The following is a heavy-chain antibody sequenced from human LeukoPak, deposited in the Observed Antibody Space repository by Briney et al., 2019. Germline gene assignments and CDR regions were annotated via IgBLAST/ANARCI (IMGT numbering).Heavy chain of an antibody. J-gene: IGHJ4*02. CDR1: GYSISSGYY. D-gene: IGHD2-15*01. CDR3: AAYCSGGSCYSDSDY. Sequence: SVTLSLTCAVSGYSISSGYYWGWIRQPPGKGLGWIGSIYHSGSTYYNPSLKSRVTISVDTSKNQFSLKLSSVTAADTAVYYCAAYCSGGSCYSDSDYWGQGTPVTVSS. V-gene: IGHV4-38-2*01. CDR2: IYHSGST.